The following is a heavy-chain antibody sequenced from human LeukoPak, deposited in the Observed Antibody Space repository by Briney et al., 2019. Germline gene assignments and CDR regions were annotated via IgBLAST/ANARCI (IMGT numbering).Heavy chain of an antibody. CDR3: ASATGDCSGGSCYGDAFDI. D-gene: IGHD2-15*01. Sequence: PGGSLRLSCAASGFTFSSYEMNWVRQAPGKGLEWVSYISSSGSTIYYADSVKGRFTISRDNAKNSLYLQMNSLRAEDTAVYYCASATGDCSGGSCYGDAFDIWGQGTMVTVSS. CDR1: GFTFSSYE. J-gene: IGHJ3*02. CDR2: ISSSGSTI. V-gene: IGHV3-48*03.